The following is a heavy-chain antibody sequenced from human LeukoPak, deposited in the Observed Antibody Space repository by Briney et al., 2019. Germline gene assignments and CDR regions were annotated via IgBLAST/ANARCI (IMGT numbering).Heavy chain of an antibody. CDR1: GFTFINYG. J-gene: IGHJ4*02. V-gene: IGHV3-30*18. Sequence: GGSLRLSCAASGFTFINYGIHCVRQAPGKGLEWVAVISYDGSNKYYAGSVEGRCTISRDKSKNTVYLQMNSLRAEDTAVYYCAKEAGYSYGFDYWGQGTLVTVSS. CDR2: ISYDGSNK. D-gene: IGHD5-18*01. CDR3: AKEAGYSYGFDY.